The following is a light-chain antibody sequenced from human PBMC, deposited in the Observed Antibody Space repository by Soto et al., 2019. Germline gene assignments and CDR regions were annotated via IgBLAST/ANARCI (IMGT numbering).Light chain of an antibody. CDR3: HQYGTSPTT. J-gene: IGKJ1*01. V-gene: IGKV3-20*01. CDR2: AAS. CDR1: QRVRGDS. Sequence: EIVLTQSPGTLSLSPGERATLSWRSSQRVRGDSLAWHQQTPGQPPRLLIYAASSRATGIPDRFSGSGSGTDFTLTISRLEPEDFAVYYCHQYGTSPTTFGQGTKVDI.